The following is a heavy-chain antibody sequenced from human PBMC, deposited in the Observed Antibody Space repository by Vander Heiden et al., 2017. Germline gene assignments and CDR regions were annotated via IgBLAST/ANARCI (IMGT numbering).Heavy chain of an antibody. Sequence: QVQLQQWGAGLLKPSETLSLTCAVYGGSFSGYYWSWIRQPPGKGLEWSGEINHSGSTNYNPSLKSRVTISVDTSKNQFSLKLSSVTAADTAVYYCARVRAYCGGDCYPYYFDYWGQGTLVTVSS. CDR2: INHSGST. V-gene: IGHV4-34*01. CDR3: ARVRAYCGGDCYPYYFDY. J-gene: IGHJ4*02. CDR1: GGSFSGYY. D-gene: IGHD2-21*02.